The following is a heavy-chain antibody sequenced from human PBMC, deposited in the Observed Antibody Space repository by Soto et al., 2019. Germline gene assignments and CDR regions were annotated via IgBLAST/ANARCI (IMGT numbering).Heavy chain of an antibody. CDR3: TRVSRVSRPDC. V-gene: IGHV3-7*04. CDR2: INPDGSGK. J-gene: IGHJ4*02. Sequence: GGSLRLSCEVSGHTFSNSWMYWVRQPPGKGLAWVANINPDGSGKYYVESLRGRCTISRANAKNALYLRLNHLRAEDTAVYSCTRVSRVSRPDCWGQAALVTVAS. CDR1: GHTFSNSW.